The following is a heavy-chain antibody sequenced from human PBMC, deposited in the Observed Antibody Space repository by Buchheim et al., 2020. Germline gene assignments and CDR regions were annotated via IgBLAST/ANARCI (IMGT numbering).Heavy chain of an antibody. CDR1: GGSFSGYY. D-gene: IGHD4-23*01. V-gene: IGHV4-34*01. CDR3: ARVARDYGGVGGRYFDL. Sequence: QVQLQQWGAGLLKPSETLSLTCAVYGGSFSGYYWSWIRQPPGKGLEWIGEINHSGSTNYNPSLKSRVTISVDTSKNQFSLKLSSVTAADTAVYYCARVARDYGGVGGRYFDLWGRGTL. J-gene: IGHJ2*01. CDR2: INHSGST.